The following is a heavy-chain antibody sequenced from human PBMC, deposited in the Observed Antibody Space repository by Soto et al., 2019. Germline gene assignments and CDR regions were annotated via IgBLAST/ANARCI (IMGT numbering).Heavy chain of an antibody. J-gene: IGHJ4*02. CDR1: GGSISSYY. V-gene: IGHV4-59*01. D-gene: IGHD6-13*01. CDR2: ISYSGNT. Sequence: SETLSLTCTVSGGSISSYYWSWIRQPPGKGLEWIGYISYSGNTNYNPSLESRVTISGDTSKNQFSLELSSVSAADTAVYYCARLRTAAAGLDHWGQGILVTVSS. CDR3: ARLRTAAAGLDH.